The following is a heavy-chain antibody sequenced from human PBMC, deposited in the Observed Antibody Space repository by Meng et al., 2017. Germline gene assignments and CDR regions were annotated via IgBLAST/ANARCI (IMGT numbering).Heavy chain of an antibody. CDR3: AHIPYSSSWYEYFQH. D-gene: IGHD6-13*01. CDR2: IYWNDDK. Sequence: QIPLKESGPTLVKPTQTLTLTCTFSGYSLSTSRLGVGWIPQPPGKALAWLALIYWNDDKRYSPSLKSRLTITKDTSKNQVVLTMTNMDPVDTATYYCAHIPYSSSWYEYFQHWGQGTLVTVSS. V-gene: IGHV2-5*01. J-gene: IGHJ1*01. CDR1: GYSLSTSRLG.